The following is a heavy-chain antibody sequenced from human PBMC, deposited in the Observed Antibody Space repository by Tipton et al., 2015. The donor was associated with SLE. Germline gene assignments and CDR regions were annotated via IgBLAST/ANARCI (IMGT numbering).Heavy chain of an antibody. CDR3: ARDWEGRWELHLGIWVY. D-gene: IGHD1-26*01. CDR1: GGSFSGYY. J-gene: IGHJ4*02. CDR2: INHSGST. Sequence: TLSLTCAVYGGSFSGYYWSWIRQPPGKGLEWIGEINHSGSTDYKSSLKSRVTISVDTSKNQFSLKLNSVTAADTAVYYCARDWEGRWELHLGIWVYWGQGTLVTVSS. V-gene: IGHV4-34*01.